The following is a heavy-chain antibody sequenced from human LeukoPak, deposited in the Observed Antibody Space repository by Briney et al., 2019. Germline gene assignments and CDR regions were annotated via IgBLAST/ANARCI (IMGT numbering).Heavy chain of an antibody. V-gene: IGHV1-2*02. CDR2: INPNSGGT. CDR1: GYTFTGYD. D-gene: IGHD3-22*01. J-gene: IGHJ3*02. Sequence: ASVKVSCKASGYTFTGYDMHWVRQAPGQGLEWMGWINPNSGGTNYAQKFQGRVTMTRDTSISTAYMELSRLRSDDTAVYYCARVNYYDRSDAFDIWGQGTMVTVSS. CDR3: ARVNYYDRSDAFDI.